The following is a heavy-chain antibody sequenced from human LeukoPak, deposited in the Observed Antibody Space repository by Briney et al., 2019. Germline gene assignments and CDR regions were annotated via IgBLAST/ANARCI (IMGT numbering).Heavy chain of an antibody. D-gene: IGHD3-10*01. V-gene: IGHV3-48*04. CDR3: ARAKGYTSSYSFDY. CDR1: GFTFTSYW. CDR2: IGISSGPL. Sequence: GGSLRLSCAASGFTFTSYWMSWVRQTPGGRLERGSFIGISSGPLLYADSVKGRFTISRDNAKASVYLQMNRLRAEDTAVYYCARAKGYTSSYSFDYWGQGILVTVSS. J-gene: IGHJ4*02.